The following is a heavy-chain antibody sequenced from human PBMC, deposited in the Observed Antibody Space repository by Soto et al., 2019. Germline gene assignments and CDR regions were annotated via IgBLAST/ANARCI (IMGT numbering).Heavy chain of an antibody. Sequence: QLQLQESGPGLVKPSETLSLTCTVSGGSISSSSYYWGWIRQPPGKGLEWIGSIYYSGSTYYNPSLKSRVPISVDTSKNQFSLKLSSVTAADTAVYYCARNGYSSSWPTSFDYWGQGTLVTVSS. CDR3: ARNGYSSSWPTSFDY. CDR1: GGSISSSSYY. D-gene: IGHD6-13*01. V-gene: IGHV4-39*01. CDR2: IYYSGST. J-gene: IGHJ4*02.